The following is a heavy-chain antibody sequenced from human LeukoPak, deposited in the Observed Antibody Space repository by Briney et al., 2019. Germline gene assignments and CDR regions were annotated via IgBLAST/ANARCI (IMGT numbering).Heavy chain of an antibody. Sequence: SETLSLTCTVSGGSIRSFYWSWLRQPPGKGLEWIGYIYSTGSTSYNPSLKSRVTFSVDKSKNQFSLGLSSVTAADTAVYYCARGTGEFGELLAVWGQGTLVTVSS. CDR2: IYSTGST. CDR3: ARGTGEFGELLAV. D-gene: IGHD3-10*01. CDR1: GGSIRSFY. V-gene: IGHV4-59*01. J-gene: IGHJ4*02.